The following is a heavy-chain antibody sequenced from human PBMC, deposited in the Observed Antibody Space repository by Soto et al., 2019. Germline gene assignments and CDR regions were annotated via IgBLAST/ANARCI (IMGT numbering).Heavy chain of an antibody. CDR3: ARDSHPYYDFWSGYLYYYYYGMDV. Sequence: GGSLRLSCAASGFTFSSYAMHRVRQAPGKGLEWVAVISYDGSNKYYADSVKGRFTISRDNSKNTLYLQMNSLRAEDTAVYYCARDSHPYYDFWSGYLYYYYYGMDVWGQGTTVTVSS. CDR2: ISYDGSNK. V-gene: IGHV3-30-3*01. D-gene: IGHD3-3*01. CDR1: GFTFSSYA. J-gene: IGHJ6*02.